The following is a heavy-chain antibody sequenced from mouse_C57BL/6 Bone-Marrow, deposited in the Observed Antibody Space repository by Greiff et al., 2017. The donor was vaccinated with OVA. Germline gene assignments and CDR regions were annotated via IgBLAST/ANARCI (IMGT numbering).Heavy chain of an antibody. J-gene: IGHJ4*01. Sequence: VQLQQSGAELATPGASVKLSCKASGYTFTSSWMHWVKQRPGQGLAWIGYINPSSGYTKYNQKFKDKAPLTADNSSSTAYMQLSSLTYEDSAVYYCARGYYAMDYWGQGTSVTVSS. CDR1: GYTFTSSW. V-gene: IGHV1-7*01. CDR2: INPSSGYT. CDR3: ARGYYAMDY.